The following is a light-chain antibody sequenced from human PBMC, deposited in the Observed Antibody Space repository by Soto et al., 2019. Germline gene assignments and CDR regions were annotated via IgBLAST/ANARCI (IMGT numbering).Light chain of an antibody. CDR2: DVS. Sequence: QSALTQAASVSGSPGQSVTISCTGTSSDVGGFNSVSWYQQHPGEAPKLVIFDVSYRPSGVSNRFSGSKSGNTASLTISGLQAEDEAEYYCTSYTRSPTYVFGTGTKLTVL. CDR1: SSDVGGFNS. V-gene: IGLV2-14*01. J-gene: IGLJ1*01. CDR3: TSYTRSPTYV.